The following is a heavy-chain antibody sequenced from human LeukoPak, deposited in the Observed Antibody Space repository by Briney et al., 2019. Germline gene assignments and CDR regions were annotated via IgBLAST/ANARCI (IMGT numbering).Heavy chain of an antibody. CDR1: GGSISSYY. Sequence: SETLSLTCTVSGGSISSYYCSWIRQPAGKGLEWIGRIYTSGSTNYNPSLKSRVTMSVDTSKNQFSLKLSSVTAADTAVYYCARVLTDRSGYYPWDWGQGTLVTVSS. CDR2: IYTSGST. J-gene: IGHJ4*02. V-gene: IGHV4-4*07. D-gene: IGHD3-22*01. CDR3: ARVLTDRSGYYPWD.